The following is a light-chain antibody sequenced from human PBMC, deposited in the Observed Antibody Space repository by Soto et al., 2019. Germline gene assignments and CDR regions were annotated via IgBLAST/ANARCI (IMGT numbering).Light chain of an antibody. V-gene: IGKV3-11*01. J-gene: IGKJ5*01. CDR3: PQRSNWPPIT. CDR1: QSVSSY. CDR2: DAS. Sequence: IVFTQSPAPQSLSPGARGTLCCRASQSVSSYLAWYQQKPGQAPRLLIYDASNRATGIPARFSGSGSGTDFTLTISSLEPEDFAVYYCPQRSNWPPITFGQGTRL.